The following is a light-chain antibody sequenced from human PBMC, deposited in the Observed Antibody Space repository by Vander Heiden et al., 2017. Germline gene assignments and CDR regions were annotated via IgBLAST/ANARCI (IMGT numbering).Light chain of an antibody. CDR2: STN. Sequence: QTVVTQAPSSSVTPRGTVTPNCGLGAATVATTDYPSWHQQTPGQTPRTLIYSTNTRSSGVPDRFSGSLLGNKAALTITGAQADDESDYYCLLYVGSGIWMFGGGTKLTVL. CDR1: AATVATTDY. V-gene: IGLV8-61*01. CDR3: LLYVGSGIWM. J-gene: IGLJ3*02.